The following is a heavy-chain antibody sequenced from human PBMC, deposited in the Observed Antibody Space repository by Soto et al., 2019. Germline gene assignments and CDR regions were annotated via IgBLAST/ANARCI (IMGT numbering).Heavy chain of an antibody. D-gene: IGHD2-15*01. V-gene: IGHV4-34*01. CDR3: ARERGRYCSGESCYPFGP. CDR2: INDSGST. CDR1: GGAFRGYY. J-gene: IGHJ5*02. Sequence: SETLSLTCAVYGGAFRGYYWSWIRQPPGKGLEWLGEINDSGSTNYNPSLKSLITISLDTSKKEISLRLSSVTAADTAVYYCARERGRYCSGESCYPFGPWGQGALVT.